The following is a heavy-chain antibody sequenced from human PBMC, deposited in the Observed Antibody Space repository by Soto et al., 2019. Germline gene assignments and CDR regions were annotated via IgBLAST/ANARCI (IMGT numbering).Heavy chain of an antibody. D-gene: IGHD6-19*01. Sequence: AGSLRLSCAASGFTFSSYAMSWVRQAPGKGLEWVSAISGSGGTTYYADSVKGRFTFSRDNSKNTLYLQMNSLRAEDTAVYYCAKTANGWFSAFDIWGQGTMVTVS. J-gene: IGHJ3*02. CDR1: GFTFSSYA. V-gene: IGHV3-23*01. CDR2: ISGSGGTT. CDR3: AKTANGWFSAFDI.